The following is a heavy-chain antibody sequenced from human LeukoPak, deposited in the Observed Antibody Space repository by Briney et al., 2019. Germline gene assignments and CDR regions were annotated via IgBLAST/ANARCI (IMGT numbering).Heavy chain of an antibody. CDR2: ISSSSSTI. CDR1: GFTFSSYS. J-gene: IGHJ4*02. Sequence: VGSLRLSCAASGFTFSSYSMNSGRQAPGKGLGWGSYISSSSSTIYYADSVKGRFTISRDNAKNSLYLQMNSLRAEDTAVYYCASSVRFGVVNYWGQGTLVTVSS. CDR3: ASSVRFGVVNY. D-gene: IGHD3-3*01. V-gene: IGHV3-48*04.